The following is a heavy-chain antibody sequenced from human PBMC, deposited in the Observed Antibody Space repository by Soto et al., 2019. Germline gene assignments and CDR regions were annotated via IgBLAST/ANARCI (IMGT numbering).Heavy chain of an antibody. V-gene: IGHV4-31*03. Sequence: PSETLSLTCPVSGGSLSSGGYYWSWIRPHPGKGLEWIGYIYYSGSTYYNPSLKSRVTISVDTSKNQFSLKLSSVTVADTAVYYCARDSGIAAAGTFDYWGQGTLVTVSS. J-gene: IGHJ4*02. D-gene: IGHD6-13*01. CDR1: GGSLSSGGYY. CDR2: IYYSGST. CDR3: ARDSGIAAAGTFDY.